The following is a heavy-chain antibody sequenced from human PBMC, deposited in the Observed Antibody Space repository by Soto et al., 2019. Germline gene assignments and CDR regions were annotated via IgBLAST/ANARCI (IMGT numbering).Heavy chain of an antibody. V-gene: IGHV4-31*03. CDR1: GPSINSSNYY. Sequence: SETLSLTCTVSGPSINSSNYYWSWIRQHPGKGLEWVGYSYYTGSTYYNPSLRSRVTISVDASKNQLSLRLDSVTAADTAVYYCAGDFRGYSRYDYLDYWGQGIPVTVSS. CDR3: AGDFRGYSRYDYLDY. J-gene: IGHJ4*02. CDR2: SYYTGST. D-gene: IGHD5-12*01.